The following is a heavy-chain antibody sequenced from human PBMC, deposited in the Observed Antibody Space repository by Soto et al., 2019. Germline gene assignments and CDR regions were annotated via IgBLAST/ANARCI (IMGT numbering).Heavy chain of an antibody. CDR3: ARSREVVVVPAAPIDY. V-gene: IGHV1-46*01. J-gene: IGHJ4*02. CDR2: INPSGGST. D-gene: IGHD2-2*01. CDR1: GYTFSNYY. Sequence: GASVKVSCKTSGYTFSNYYINWVRQAPGQGLEWMGRINPSGGSTAYAQKFQGRVTMTRVTSTSTVYMDLSSLRSEDTAVYYCARSREVVVVPAAPIDYWGQGTLVTVSS.